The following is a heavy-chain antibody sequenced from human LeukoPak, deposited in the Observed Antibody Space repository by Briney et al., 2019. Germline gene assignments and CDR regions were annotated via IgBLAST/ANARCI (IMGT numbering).Heavy chain of an antibody. J-gene: IGHJ6*02. V-gene: IGHV3-21*01. CDR1: GFTFSSYS. CDR3: ARNSPPFYYYGMDV. D-gene: IGHD2/OR15-2a*01. CDR2: ISSNSSYI. Sequence: GGSLRLSCAASGFTFSSYSMNWVRQAPGKGLEWVSSISSNSSYIYYADSVKGRFTISRDNAKNSLYLQMNSLRAEDTAVYYCARNSPPFYYYGMDVWGQGTTVTVSS.